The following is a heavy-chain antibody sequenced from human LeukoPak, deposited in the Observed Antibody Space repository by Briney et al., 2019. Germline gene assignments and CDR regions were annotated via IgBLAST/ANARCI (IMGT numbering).Heavy chain of an antibody. CDR1: GGSISSYY. J-gene: IGHJ5*02. CDR2: IYYSGST. CDR3: ARDRRLYDLVNWFDP. D-gene: IGHD3-16*01. V-gene: IGHV4-59*01. Sequence: SETLSLTCTVSGGSISSYYWSWIRQPPGKGLEWIGYIYYSGSTNYNPSLKSRVTISVDTSKNQFSLKLSSVTAADTAVYYCARDRRLYDLVNWFDPWGQGTLVTVSS.